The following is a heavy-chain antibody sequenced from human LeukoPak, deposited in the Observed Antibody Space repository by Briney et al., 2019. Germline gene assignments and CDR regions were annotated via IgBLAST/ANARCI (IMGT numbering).Heavy chain of an antibody. V-gene: IGHV4-59*01. CDR2: IYYSGST. CDR1: GGSISSYY. J-gene: IGHJ2*01. CDR3: ARWRSGWTRGAPELIWYFDL. D-gene: IGHD6-19*01. Sequence: PSETLSLTCTVSGGSISSYYWSWIRQPPGKGLEWIGYIYYSGSTNYNPSLKSRVTISIDTSKNQFSLKLSSVTAADTAVYYCARWRSGWTRGAPELIWYFDLWGRGTLVTVSS.